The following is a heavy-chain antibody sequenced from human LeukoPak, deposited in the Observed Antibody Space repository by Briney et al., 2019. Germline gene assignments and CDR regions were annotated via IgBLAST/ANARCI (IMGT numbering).Heavy chain of an antibody. Sequence: PSETLSLTCTVSGGSIGSYYWSWIRQPPGKGLEWIGYIYYSGSTNYNPSLKSRVIISVDTSKNQFSLKLSSVTAADTAVYYCARAVAGIDYWGQGTLVTVSS. CDR2: IYYSGST. CDR3: ARAVAGIDY. CDR1: GGSIGSYY. J-gene: IGHJ4*02. D-gene: IGHD6-19*01. V-gene: IGHV4-59*01.